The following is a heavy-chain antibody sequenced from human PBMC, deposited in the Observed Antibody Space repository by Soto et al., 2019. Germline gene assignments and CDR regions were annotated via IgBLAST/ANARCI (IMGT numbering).Heavy chain of an antibody. CDR1: GGSISSTNYF. Sequence: PSETLSLTCTVSGGSISSTNYFWGWIRQPPGKGLEWIGSFYYTGSTYYNPSLRSRVTISVDTSRNQFYLKLSSVTAADTAVYYWARPGVRFLDWTFECWGQGTLVPV. V-gene: IGHV4-39*01. CDR2: FYYTGST. CDR3: ARPGVRFLDWTFEC. D-gene: IGHD3-3*01. J-gene: IGHJ4*02.